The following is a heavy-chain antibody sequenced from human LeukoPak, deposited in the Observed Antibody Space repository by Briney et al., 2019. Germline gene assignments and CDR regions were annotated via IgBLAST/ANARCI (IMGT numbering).Heavy chain of an antibody. CDR2: INPSGGST. Sequence: WASVKVSCKASGYTFTSYYMHWVRQAPGQGLEWMGIINPSGGSTSYAQKFQGRVTMTRDTSTSTVYMELSSLRSEDTAVYYCARDGGSYYQHDAFDIWGQGTMVTVSS. CDR1: GYTFTSYY. D-gene: IGHD1-26*01. CDR3: ARDGGSYYQHDAFDI. V-gene: IGHV1-46*01. J-gene: IGHJ3*02.